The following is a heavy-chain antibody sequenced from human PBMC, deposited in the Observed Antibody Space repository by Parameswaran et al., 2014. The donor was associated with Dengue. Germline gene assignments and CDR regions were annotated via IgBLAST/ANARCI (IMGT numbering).Heavy chain of an antibody. CDR2: IYPADSDT. CDR3: ARGEGLTWFDP. D-gene: IGHD2-21*01. J-gene: IGHJ5*02. V-gene: IGHV5-51*01. Sequence: VRQAPGKGLEWMGIIYPADSDTRYSPSFQGQVTISADKSISTAYLQWSSLKASDTAMYYCARGEGLTWFDPWGQGTLVTVSS.